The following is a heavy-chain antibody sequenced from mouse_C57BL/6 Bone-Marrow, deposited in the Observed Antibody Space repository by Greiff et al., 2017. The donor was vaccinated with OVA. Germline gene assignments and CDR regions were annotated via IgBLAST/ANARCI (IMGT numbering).Heavy chain of an antibody. CDR1: GYTFTDYY. CDR3: ASGYSNYERYFDV. CDR2: INPNNGGT. V-gene: IGHV1-26*01. J-gene: IGHJ1*03. Sequence: EVQLQQSGPELVKPGASVKISCKASGYTFTDYYMNWVKQSHGKSLEWIGDINPNNGGTSYNQKFKGKATLTVDKSSSTAYMELRSLTSEDSAVYYCASGYSNYERYFDVWGTGTTVTVSS. D-gene: IGHD2-5*01.